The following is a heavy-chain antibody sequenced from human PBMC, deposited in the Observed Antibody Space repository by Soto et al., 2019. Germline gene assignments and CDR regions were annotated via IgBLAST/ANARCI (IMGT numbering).Heavy chain of an antibody. CDR2: IIPVFGRG. D-gene: IGHD1-26*01. Sequence: QVQLVQCGAEVKKPGSSVKVSCKASGGTFSSLNWVRQAPGQGLEWMGGIIPVFGRGDPAQKFQGRVTITADESSSTAYLELTSLRSEDTAVYYCASKPHSGSHFDYWGEGTLVTVSS. CDR3: ASKPHSGSHFDY. V-gene: IGHV1-69*01. J-gene: IGHJ4*02. CDR1: GGTFSSL.